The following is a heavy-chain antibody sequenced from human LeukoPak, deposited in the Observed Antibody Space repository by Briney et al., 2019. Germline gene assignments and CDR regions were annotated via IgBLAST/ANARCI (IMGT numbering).Heavy chain of an antibody. CDR3: AREEAHAFDI. V-gene: IGHV3-53*01. CDR1: GFTVSSNY. CDR2: IYSGGST. Sequence: PGGSLRLSCAASGFTVSSNYMSWVRQAPGKGLEWVSVIYSGGSTYYADSVKGRFTISRDNSKSTLYIQMNSLRAEDTAVYYCAREEAHAFDIWGQGTMVTVSS. J-gene: IGHJ3*02.